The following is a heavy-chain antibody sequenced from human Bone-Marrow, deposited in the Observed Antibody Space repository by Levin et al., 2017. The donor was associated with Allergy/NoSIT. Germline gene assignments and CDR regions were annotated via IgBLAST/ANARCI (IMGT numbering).Heavy chain of an antibody. CDR3: ARGVVAAPVLGALDI. J-gene: IGHJ3*02. Sequence: LRLSCAVFGGSISSDGYSWSWTRQPPGRGLEWIGCMYHSGITYYNPSLKSRVTISVDRSKNQFSLKLSSVTAADTAVYFCARGVVAAPVLGALDIWGQGTIVTVSS. V-gene: IGHV4-30-2*01. CDR1: GGSISSDGYS. CDR2: MYHSGIT. D-gene: IGHD1-26*01.